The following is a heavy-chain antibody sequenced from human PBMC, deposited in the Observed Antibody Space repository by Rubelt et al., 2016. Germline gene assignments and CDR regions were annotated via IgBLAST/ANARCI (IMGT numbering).Heavy chain of an antibody. Sequence: EVQVVESGGGLVQPGGSLRLSCAASGFTFRTYWMSWVRQAPGKGLEWVANINQDGSEKYYVDSVKGRFTISRDNAKSSLSLQMNTLGAEDKAGYYGAGDQCSGGHWFDYWPGNPGHRLL. J-gene: IGHJ4*02. CDR3: AGDQCSGGHWFDY. V-gene: IGHV3-7*05. CDR1: GFTFRTYW. D-gene: IGHD4-23*01. CDR2: INQDGSEK.